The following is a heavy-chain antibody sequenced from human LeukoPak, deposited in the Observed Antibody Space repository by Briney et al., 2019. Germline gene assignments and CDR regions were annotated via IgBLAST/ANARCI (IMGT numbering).Heavy chain of an antibody. V-gene: IGHV4-34*01. CDR1: GGSFSGYY. Sequence: SETLSLTCAVYGGSFSGYYWSWVRQPPGKGLEWVGEINHSGSTNYNPSLKSRVNISVDTSKNQFSLKLSSVTAADTAVYYCARAFGYYDFWSGYQTRGMDVWGQGTTVTVSS. CDR2: INHSGST. J-gene: IGHJ6*02. CDR3: ARAFGYYDFWSGYQTRGMDV. D-gene: IGHD3-3*01.